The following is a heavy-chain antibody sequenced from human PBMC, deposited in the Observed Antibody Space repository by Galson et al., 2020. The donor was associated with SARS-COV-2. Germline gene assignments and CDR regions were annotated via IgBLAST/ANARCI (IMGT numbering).Heavy chain of an antibody. V-gene: IGHV6-1*01. Sequence: SQTLSLTCAISGDSVSSDSAAWNWIRQSPSRGLEWLGRTYYRSKWYNDYVQSVESRITIKPDTSRNQFSLHLDSVTPEDTAIYYCARDFQYGIDYWGHGALVTVSP. D-gene: IGHD3-10*01. J-gene: IGHJ4*01. CDR3: ARDFQYGIDY. CDR2: TYYRSKWYN. CDR1: GDSVSSDSAA.